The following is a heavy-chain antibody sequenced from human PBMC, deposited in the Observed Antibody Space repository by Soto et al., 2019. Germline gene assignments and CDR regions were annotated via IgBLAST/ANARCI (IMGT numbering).Heavy chain of an antibody. CDR3: ASSYYDSSGYYPFDY. CDR2: IYHSGST. CDR1: GGSISSSNW. J-gene: IGHJ4*02. V-gene: IGHV4-4*02. Sequence: PSETLSLTCAVSGGSISSSNWWSWVRQPPGKGLEWIGEIYHSGSTNYNPSLKSRVTISVDKSKNQFSLKLSSVTAADTAVYYCASSYYDSSGYYPFDYWGQGTLVTSPQ. D-gene: IGHD3-22*01.